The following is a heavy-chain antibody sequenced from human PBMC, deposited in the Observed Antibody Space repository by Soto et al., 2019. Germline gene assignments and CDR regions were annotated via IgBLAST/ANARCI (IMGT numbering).Heavy chain of an antibody. CDR2: ISSSSSYI. D-gene: IGHD2-2*01. J-gene: IGHJ6*02. Sequence: PGGSLRLSCAASGFTFSSYSMNWVRQAPGKGLEWVSSISSSSSYIYYADSVKGRFTISRDNAKNSLYLQMNSLRAEDTAVYYCARDLFVVVPATYYYYYGMDVWGQGTTVTVS. CDR1: GFTFSSYS. CDR3: ARDLFVVVPATYYYYYGMDV. V-gene: IGHV3-21*01.